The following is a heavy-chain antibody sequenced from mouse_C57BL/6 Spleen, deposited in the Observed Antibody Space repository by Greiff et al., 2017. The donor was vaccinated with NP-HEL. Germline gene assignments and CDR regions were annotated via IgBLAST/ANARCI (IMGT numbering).Heavy chain of an antibody. J-gene: IGHJ3*01. Sequence: EVQLQQSGPELVKPGASVKIPCKASGYTFTDYNMDWVKQSHGKSLEWIGDTNPNNGGTIYNQKFKGKATLTVDKSSSTAYMELRSLTSEDTAVYYCARSPWFAYWGQGTLVTVSA. CDR3: ARSPWFAY. V-gene: IGHV1-18*01. CDR1: GYTFTDYN. CDR2: TNPNNGGT.